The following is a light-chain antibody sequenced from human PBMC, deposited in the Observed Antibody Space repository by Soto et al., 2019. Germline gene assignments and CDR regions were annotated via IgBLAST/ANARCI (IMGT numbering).Light chain of an antibody. J-gene: IGLJ1*01. V-gene: IGLV1-47*01. CDR3: ATWDDSLNGFYV. CDR2: RNN. CDR1: TSNIRSNY. Sequence: VLTQPPSASGTPGQGVTISCSGSTSNIRSNYVYWYQQLPGTAPKLLIYRNNQRPSGVPDRFSGSKSGTSASLAISGLRSDDEADYFCATWDDSLNGFYVFGTGTKVTVL.